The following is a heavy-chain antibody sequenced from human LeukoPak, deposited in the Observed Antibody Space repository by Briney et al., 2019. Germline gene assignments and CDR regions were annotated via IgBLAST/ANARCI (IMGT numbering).Heavy chain of an antibody. J-gene: IGHJ4*02. D-gene: IGHD3-10*01. CDR1: GYSISSGYY. V-gene: IGHV4-38-2*01. Sequence: SGTLSLTCAVSGYSISSGYYWGWIRQPPGKGLEWIGSIYHSGSTYYNPSLKSRVTISVDTSKNQFSLKLSSVTAADTAVYYCAGSMVRGVIKLDYWGQGTLVTVSS. CDR2: IYHSGST. CDR3: AGSMVRGVIKLDY.